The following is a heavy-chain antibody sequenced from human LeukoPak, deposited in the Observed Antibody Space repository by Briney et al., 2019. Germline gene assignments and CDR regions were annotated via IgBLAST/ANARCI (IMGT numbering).Heavy chain of an antibody. Sequence: GGSLRLSCAASGFTFSNNGMHWVRQAPGRGLEWVAVISYDESQEYYVESVKGRFTISRDNSRKTVYLQMDSLRADDTAVYYCTRGEEGWYFDVWGRGTMVTVSS. J-gene: IGHJ2*01. CDR2: ISYDESQE. CDR3: TRGEEGWYFDV. CDR1: GFTFSNNG. V-gene: IGHV3-33*01.